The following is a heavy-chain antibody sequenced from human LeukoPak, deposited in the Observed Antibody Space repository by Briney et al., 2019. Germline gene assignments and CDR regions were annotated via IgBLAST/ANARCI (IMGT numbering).Heavy chain of an antibody. CDR1: GYTFTSYD. CDR2: MNPNSGNT. Sequence: ASVKVSCKASGYTFTSYDINWVRQATGQGLEWMGWMNPNSGNTGYAQKFQGRVTMTRNTSTSTAYMELSSLRSEDTAVYYCARRTRYSSGWYVGYWGQGTLVTVSS. CDR3: ARRTRYSSGWYVGY. J-gene: IGHJ4*02. D-gene: IGHD6-19*01. V-gene: IGHV1-8*01.